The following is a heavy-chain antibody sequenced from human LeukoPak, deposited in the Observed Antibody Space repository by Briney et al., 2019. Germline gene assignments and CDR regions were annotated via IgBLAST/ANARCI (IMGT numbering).Heavy chain of an antibody. Sequence: GGSLRLSCAASGFTFSSYAMSWVRQAPGKGLEWVSAISGSGGSTYYADSVKGRFTISRDNSKNTLYLQMNSLRAEDTAVYYCAKDKHIVVVTAIDWGQETLVTVSS. CDR3: AKDKHIVVVTAID. J-gene: IGHJ4*02. CDR1: GFTFSSYA. D-gene: IGHD2-21*02. CDR2: ISGSGGST. V-gene: IGHV3-23*01.